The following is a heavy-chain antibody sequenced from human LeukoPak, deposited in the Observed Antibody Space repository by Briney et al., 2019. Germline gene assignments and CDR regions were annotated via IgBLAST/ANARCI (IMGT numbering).Heavy chain of an antibody. V-gene: IGHV3-53*01. Sequence: SGGSLRLSCAASEFTFSSYSMNWVRQAPGKGLEWVSVIYSGGSTYYADSVKGRFTISRDNSKNTLYLQMNSLRAEDTAVYYCARGYGNDAFDIWGQGTTVTVSS. CDR2: IYSGGST. D-gene: IGHD5-18*01. CDR3: ARGYGNDAFDI. J-gene: IGHJ3*02. CDR1: EFTFSSYS.